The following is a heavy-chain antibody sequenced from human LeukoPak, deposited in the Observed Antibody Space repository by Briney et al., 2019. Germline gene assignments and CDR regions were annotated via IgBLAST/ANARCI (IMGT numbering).Heavy chain of an antibody. J-gene: IGHJ4*02. CDR3: AREIGGSGYYDY. D-gene: IGHD3-22*01. Sequence: SVKVSCKASGGTFSSYAIRWVRQAPGQGLEWMGRIIPIFGTANYAQKFQGRVTITTDESTSTAYMELSRLRSDDTAVYYCAREIGGSGYYDYWGQGTLVTVSS. CDR2: IIPIFGTA. V-gene: IGHV1-69*05. CDR1: GGTFSSYA.